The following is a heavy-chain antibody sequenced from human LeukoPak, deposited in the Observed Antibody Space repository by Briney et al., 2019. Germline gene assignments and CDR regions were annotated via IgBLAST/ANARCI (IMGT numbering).Heavy chain of an antibody. CDR3: ARDSSGWYGGEPNDY. Sequence: ASVKVSCKASGYTFTSYGISWVRQAPGQGLEWMGWISAYNGNTNYAQKLQGRVTMTTDTSTSTAYMELRSLRSDDTAVYYCARDSSGWYGGEPNDYWGQGTLVTVSS. CDR1: GYTFTSYG. J-gene: IGHJ4*02. V-gene: IGHV1-18*01. CDR2: ISAYNGNT. D-gene: IGHD6-19*01.